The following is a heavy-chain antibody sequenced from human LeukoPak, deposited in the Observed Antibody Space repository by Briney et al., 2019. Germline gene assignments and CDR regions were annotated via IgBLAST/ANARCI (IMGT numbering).Heavy chain of an antibody. CDR2: IDTRGST. J-gene: IGHJ4*02. CDR3: AILGGGPPMATPDF. D-gene: IGHD3-10*01. Sequence: SGTLSLTCTVSGGSISLYFWSWIRQPAGKGLEWIGRIDTRGSTNYNPSLKSRVTMSVDTSKNQFSLKVTSVTAADTAVYFCAILGGGPPMATPDFWGQGTLVTVSS. V-gene: IGHV4-4*07. CDR1: GGSISLYF.